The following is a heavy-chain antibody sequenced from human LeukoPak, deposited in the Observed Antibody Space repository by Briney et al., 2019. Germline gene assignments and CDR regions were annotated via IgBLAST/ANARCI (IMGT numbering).Heavy chain of an antibody. CDR1: GYTFTSYA. J-gene: IGHJ4*02. V-gene: IGHV7-4-1*01. D-gene: IGHD5-12*01. Sequence: GASVKVSCTASGYTFTSYAMNWVRQAPGQGLEWMGWINTNTGNPTYAQGFTGRFVFSLDTSVSTAYLQIPSLKAEDTAVYYCASTRSASDWGTLTWWGQGTLVTVSS. CDR2: INTNTGNP. CDR3: ASTRSASDWGTLTW.